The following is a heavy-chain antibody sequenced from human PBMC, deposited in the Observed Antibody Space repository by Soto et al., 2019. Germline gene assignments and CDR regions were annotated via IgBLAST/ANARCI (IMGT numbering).Heavy chain of an antibody. V-gene: IGHV5-51*01. D-gene: IGHD3-22*01. J-gene: IGHJ4*02. Sequence: GASVKMCWKGSGYGITSYLIGWVRQMPGKGLEWMGIIYPGDSDTRYSPSFQGQVTISADKSISTAYLQWSSLKASDTAMYYCARHRDSSGNMFDYWGQGTLVTVSS. CDR1: GYGITSYL. CDR2: IYPGDSDT. CDR3: ARHRDSSGNMFDY.